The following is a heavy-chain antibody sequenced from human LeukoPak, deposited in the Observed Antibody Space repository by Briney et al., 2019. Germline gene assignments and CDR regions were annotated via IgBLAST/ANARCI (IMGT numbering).Heavy chain of an antibody. V-gene: IGHV3-30*02. CDR3: AKDRGYNILTGYSKGHYFDY. D-gene: IGHD3-9*01. J-gene: IGHJ4*02. CDR2: IRYDGSNK. Sequence: PGGSLRLSCAASGFTFSSYGMHWVRQAPGKGLEWVAFIRYDGSNKHYADSVKGRFTISRDNSKNTLYLQMNSLRAEDTAVYSCAKDRGYNILTGYSKGHYFDYWGQGTLVTVSS. CDR1: GFTFSSYG.